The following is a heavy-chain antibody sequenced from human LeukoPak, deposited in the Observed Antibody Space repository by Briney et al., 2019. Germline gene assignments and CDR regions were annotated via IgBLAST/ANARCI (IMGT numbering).Heavy chain of an antibody. CDR2: INHSGST. V-gene: IGHV4-34*01. J-gene: IGHJ5*02. CDR1: GGSFSGYY. CDR3: ARGRRYCSSTSCYLSWFDP. D-gene: IGHD2-2*01. Sequence: SETLTLTCAVYGGSFSGYYWSWIRQPPGKGLEWIGEINHSGSTNYNPSLKSRVTISVDTSKNQFSLKLSSVTAADTAVYYCARGRRYCSSTSCYLSWFDPWGQGTLVTVSS.